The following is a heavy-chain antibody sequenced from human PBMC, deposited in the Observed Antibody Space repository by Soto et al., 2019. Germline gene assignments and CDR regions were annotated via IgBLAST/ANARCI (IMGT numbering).Heavy chain of an antibody. CDR2: IYYNGNT. CDR1: GGSVSGYY. V-gene: IGHV4-59*02. Sequence: SETLSLTCTISGGSVSGYYWSWIRQPPGKGLEWIGYIYYNGNTNYNPSLRSRVTISLDTSKNQFSLKLSSVAAADTAVYYCARNVDTARAYYFDYWGQGTLVTVSS. D-gene: IGHD5-18*01. CDR3: ARNVDTARAYYFDY. J-gene: IGHJ4*02.